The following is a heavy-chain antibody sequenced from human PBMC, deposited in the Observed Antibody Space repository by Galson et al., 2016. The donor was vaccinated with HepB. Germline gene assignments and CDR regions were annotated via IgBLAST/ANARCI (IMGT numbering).Heavy chain of an antibody. CDR3: ARMGKWPTAHADF. J-gene: IGHJ4*02. D-gene: IGHD3-16*01. CDR1: GGSFTAHY. CDR2: INHAGST. V-gene: IGHV4-34*01. Sequence: SETLSLTCAVYGGSFTAHYWTWIRQHPGKGFEWIGDINHAGSTNYNPSLGSRVTISVDSSKNQLSLSLSSVTAADTAVYFWARMGKWPTAHADFWGQGTLVTVSS.